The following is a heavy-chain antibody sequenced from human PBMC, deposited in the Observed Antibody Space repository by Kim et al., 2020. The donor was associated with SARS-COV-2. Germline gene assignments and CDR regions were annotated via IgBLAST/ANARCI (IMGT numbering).Heavy chain of an antibody. J-gene: IGHJ4*02. CDR3: TSVKADY. V-gene: IGHV3-23*01. CDR2: DSGDNT. Sequence: DSGDNTFHADSVKGRFTISRDNSQNTLYLQMHSLRAEDTAIYYCTSVKADYWGQGSLVTVSS.